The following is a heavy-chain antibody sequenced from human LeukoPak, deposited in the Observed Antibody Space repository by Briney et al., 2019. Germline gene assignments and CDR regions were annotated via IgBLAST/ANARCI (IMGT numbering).Heavy chain of an antibody. J-gene: IGHJ4*02. Sequence: ESLRLSCAASGFISSNYAMSWVRQVPGRGLEWVSTISSRGDSTYVADSVKGRFTISRDNSKNSLYLQMNTVRAEDTAVYYCVKGPRPDITVAHTVENWGQGTLVTVSS. CDR1: GFISSNYA. CDR2: ISSRGDST. D-gene: IGHD6-19*01. CDR3: VKGPRPDITVAHTVEN. V-gene: IGHV3-23*01.